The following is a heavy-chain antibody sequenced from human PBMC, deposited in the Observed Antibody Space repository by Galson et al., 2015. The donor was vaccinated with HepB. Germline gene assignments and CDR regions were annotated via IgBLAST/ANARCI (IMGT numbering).Heavy chain of an antibody. D-gene: IGHD2-2*01. CDR2: IVVGSGNT. V-gene: IGHV1-58*02. CDR1: GFTFTSYA. J-gene: IGHJ5*02. Sequence: SVKVSCKASGFTFTSYAMQWVRQARGQRLEWIRWIVVGSGNTNYAQKFQERVTITRDMSTSTAYMELNSLRSEDTAVYYCALVQVVVVPAAPKAKAFDPWGQGTLVTVSS. CDR3: ALVQVVVVPAAPKAKAFDP.